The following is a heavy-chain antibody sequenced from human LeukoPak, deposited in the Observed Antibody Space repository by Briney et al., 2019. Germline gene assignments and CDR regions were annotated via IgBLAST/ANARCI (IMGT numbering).Heavy chain of an antibody. V-gene: IGHV4-59*11. CDR1: GGSISSHY. J-gene: IGHJ4*02. CDR2: IYYSGST. Sequence: SETLSLTCTVSGGSISSHYWSWIRQPPGKGLEWIGYIYYSGSTNYNPTLKSRVTISVDTSKNQFSLKLSSVTAADTAVYYCAREGRYGGYYFDYWGQGTLVTVSS. D-gene: IGHD3-10*01. CDR3: AREGRYGGYYFDY.